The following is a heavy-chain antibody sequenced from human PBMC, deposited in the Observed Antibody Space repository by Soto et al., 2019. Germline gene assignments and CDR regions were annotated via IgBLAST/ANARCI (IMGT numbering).Heavy chain of an antibody. CDR3: ARGPWLQVYYYHGMDA. Sequence: EVQLVESGGGLVQPGGSLRLSCAASGFTVSSNYMSWVRQAPGKGLEWVSVIYSGGSTYYADSVKGRFTISRDNSKNTLYLQMNSLRAEDTAVYYCARGPWLQVYYYHGMDAWGQGTTVTVSS. V-gene: IGHV3-66*01. CDR1: GFTVSSNY. CDR2: IYSGGST. D-gene: IGHD5-12*01. J-gene: IGHJ6*02.